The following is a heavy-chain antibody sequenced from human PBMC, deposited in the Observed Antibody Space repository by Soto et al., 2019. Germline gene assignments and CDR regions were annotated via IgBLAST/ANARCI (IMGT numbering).Heavy chain of an antibody. J-gene: IGHJ3*02. CDR2: IYSSRST. CDR3: AGGGVVHDAFDI. D-gene: IGHD1-1*01. Sequence: TLSLTCTVSGGSISSGGYYWSWIRQHPGKGLEWIGYIYSSRSTYYNPSLKCRVTISVDTSKNQFSLKLSSVTAADTAVYYCAGGGVVHDAFDIWGQGKMVTVSS. V-gene: IGHV4-31*02. CDR1: GGSISSGGYY.